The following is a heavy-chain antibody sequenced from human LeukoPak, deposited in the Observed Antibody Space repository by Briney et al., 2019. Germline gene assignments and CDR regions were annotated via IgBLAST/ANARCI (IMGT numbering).Heavy chain of an antibody. Sequence: SETLSLTCTVSGGSVSSGSYYWSWIRQPPGKGLEWIGYIYYSGSTNYNPSLKSRVTISVDTSKNQFSLKLSSVTAVDTAVYYCARAGDYYGSGSYSAPFGYWGQGTLVTVSS. J-gene: IGHJ4*02. D-gene: IGHD3-10*01. V-gene: IGHV4-61*01. CDR1: GGSVSSGSYY. CDR3: ARAGDYYGSGSYSAPFGY. CDR2: IYYSGST.